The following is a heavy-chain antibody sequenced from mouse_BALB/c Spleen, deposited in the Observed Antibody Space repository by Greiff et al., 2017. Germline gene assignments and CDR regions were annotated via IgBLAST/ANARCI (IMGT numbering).Heavy chain of an antibody. Sequence: VQLKQSGPELVKPGASVKIPCKASGYTFTDYNMDWVKQSHGKSLEWIGDINPNNGGTIYNQKFKGKATLTVDKSSSTAYMELRSLTSEDTAVYYCARGRRLRLDYYAMDYWGQGTSVTVSS. CDR1: GYTFTDYN. CDR2: INPNNGGT. CDR3: ARGRRLRLDYYAMDY. D-gene: IGHD2-2*01. J-gene: IGHJ4*01. V-gene: IGHV1-18*01.